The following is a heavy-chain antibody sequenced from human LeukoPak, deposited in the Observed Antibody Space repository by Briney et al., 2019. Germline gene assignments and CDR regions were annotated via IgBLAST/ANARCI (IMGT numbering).Heavy chain of an antibody. D-gene: IGHD5-18*01. CDR3: ARDAPGNTALDY. J-gene: IGHJ4*02. CDR1: GFTFSSYW. Sequence: GGSLRLSCAASGFTFSSYWMSWVRQAPGKGLEWVSRINSDGSSTSYADSVKGRFTISRDNAKNTLYLQMNSLRVEDTALYYCARDAPGNTALDYWGQGSLVTVSS. V-gene: IGHV3-74*01. CDR2: INSDGSST.